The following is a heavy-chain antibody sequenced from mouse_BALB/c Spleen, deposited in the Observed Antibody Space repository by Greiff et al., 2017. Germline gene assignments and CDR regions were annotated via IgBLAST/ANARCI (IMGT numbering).Heavy chain of an antibody. V-gene: IGHV3-2*02. CDR1: GYSITSDYA. J-gene: IGHJ3*01. Sequence: EVQLQQSGPGLVKPSQSLSLTCTVTGYSITSDYAWNWIRQFPGNKLEWMGYISYSGSTSYNPSLKSRISITRDTSKNQFFLQLNSVTTEDTATYYCARNWDEGTYWGQGTLVTVSA. CDR2: ISYSGST. CDR3: ARNWDEGTY. D-gene: IGHD4-1*01.